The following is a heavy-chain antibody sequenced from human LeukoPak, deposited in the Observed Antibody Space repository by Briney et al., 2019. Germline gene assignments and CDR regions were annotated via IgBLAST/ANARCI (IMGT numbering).Heavy chain of an antibody. D-gene: IGHD4/OR15-4a*01. CDR3: ARDTLGEGEDANYAVYYFDY. J-gene: IGHJ4*02. V-gene: IGHV3-48*01. CDR1: EFIFSSYS. Sequence: GGSLRLSCAASEFIFSSYSMNWVRQTPGKGLEWASYISSSSSTIYYADSVKGRFTISRDNAKNSLYLQMNSLRAEDTAVYYCARDTLGEGEDANYAVYYFDYWGQGSVVTVSS. CDR2: ISSSSSTI.